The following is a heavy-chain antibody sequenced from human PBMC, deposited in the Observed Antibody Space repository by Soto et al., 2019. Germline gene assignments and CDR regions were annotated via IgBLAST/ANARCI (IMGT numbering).Heavy chain of an antibody. V-gene: IGHV3-33*01. CDR3: ARELLYGSGSRNFHYYGMDV. CDR1: GFSFTRYG. D-gene: IGHD3-10*01. Sequence: QVQLVESGGGVVQPGRSLRLSCAASGFSFTRYGIHWVRQAPGKGLEWVAVVWFDGSKKYYADSVKGRFSVSRDNAKSTLYLEMNSLRVDDTAVYYCARELLYGSGSRNFHYYGMDVWGQGTPVTVSS. CDR2: VWFDGSKK. J-gene: IGHJ6*02.